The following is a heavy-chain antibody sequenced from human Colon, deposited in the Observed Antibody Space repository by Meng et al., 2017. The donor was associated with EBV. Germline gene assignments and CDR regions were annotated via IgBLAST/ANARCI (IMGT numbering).Heavy chain of an antibody. CDR2: INHSGSA. Sequence: QVQLQQWGAGLLKPSEPLSLTCGVSGGSLSGYYWSWIRHFPGRTLEFIGDINHSGSANYNPSLRSRVTISVDTPKNQIFLNLHSVTAADTAVYHCARTFGYCSNNNCPRTLGYWGQGTLVTVSS. D-gene: IGHD2-2*03. CDR1: GGSLSGYY. CDR3: ARTFGYCSNNNCPRTLGY. J-gene: IGHJ4*02. V-gene: IGHV4-34*02.